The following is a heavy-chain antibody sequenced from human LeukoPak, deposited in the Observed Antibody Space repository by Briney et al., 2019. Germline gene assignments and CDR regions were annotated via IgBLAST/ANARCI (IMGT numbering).Heavy chain of an antibody. CDR3: ARDPAGVATVTNSDY. Sequence: ASVKVSCKASGYTFTSYYMHWVRQAPGQGLEWMGIINPSGGSTSYAQKSQGRVTMTRDTSTSTVYMELSSLRSEDTAVYYCARDPAGVATVTNSDYWGQGTLVTVSS. D-gene: IGHD4-17*01. J-gene: IGHJ4*02. CDR1: GYTFTSYY. CDR2: INPSGGST. V-gene: IGHV1-46*01.